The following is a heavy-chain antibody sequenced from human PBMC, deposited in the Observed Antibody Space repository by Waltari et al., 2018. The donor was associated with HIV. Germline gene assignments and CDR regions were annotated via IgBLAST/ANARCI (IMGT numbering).Heavy chain of an antibody. CDR3: AILAARRTVIDY. J-gene: IGHJ4*02. CDR2: INHSGST. CDR1: GGSVIGYD. D-gene: IGHD6-6*01. V-gene: IGHV4-34*01. Sequence: QVQLQQWGAGLLKPSETLSLTCAVYGGSVIGYDWSWIRQPPGKGLEWIGEINHSGSTNYNPSLKSRVTISVDTSRNQFSLKLSSVTAADTAVYYCAILAARRTVIDYWGQGTLVTVSS.